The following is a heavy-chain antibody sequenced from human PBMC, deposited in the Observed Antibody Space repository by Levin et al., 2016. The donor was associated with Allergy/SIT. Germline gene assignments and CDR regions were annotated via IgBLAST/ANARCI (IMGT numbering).Heavy chain of an antibody. CDR2: INPAGSST. CDR3: ARAEPNTYGYWDYGH. Sequence: GGSLRLSCTTSGFTFSNCWMHWVRQAPGKGLVWVSRINPAGSSTNYADSVNGRFTISRDNAKNTLYLQMNGLTAEDTAVYYCARAEPNTYGYWDYGHWDQGTLVTVSS. D-gene: IGHD5-18*01. V-gene: IGHV3-74*01. J-gene: IGHJ4*02. CDR1: GFTFSNCW.